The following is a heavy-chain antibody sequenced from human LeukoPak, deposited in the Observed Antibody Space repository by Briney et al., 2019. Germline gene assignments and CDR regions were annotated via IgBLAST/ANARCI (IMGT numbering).Heavy chain of an antibody. CDR2: ISESGGST. Sequence: QSGGSLRLSCAASGFTFSRYSMNWVRQAPGKGLEWVSGISESGGSTFYADSVKGRFTVSRDNAKNTLNLQMTSLRADDTAVYFCAKDLRPNNDYYLGRFDTWGQGTLVTVSS. J-gene: IGHJ5*02. V-gene: IGHV3-23*01. CDR3: AKDLRPNNDYYLGRFDT. CDR1: GFTFSRYS. D-gene: IGHD1-26*01.